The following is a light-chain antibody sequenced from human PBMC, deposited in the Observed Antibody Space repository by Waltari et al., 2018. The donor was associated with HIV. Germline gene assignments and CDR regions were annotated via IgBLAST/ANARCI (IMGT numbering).Light chain of an antibody. CDR2: AAS. Sequence: EIALTQSPGTLSLSPGERATLSCRASQTLSSTYLAWYQQKPGQAPRLLIYAASSRATGIPDRFSGSGSGTDFTLTISSLEPEDCAVYYCQQYIGSPRTFGQGTKVELK. V-gene: IGKV3-20*01. CDR1: QTLSSTY. J-gene: IGKJ1*01. CDR3: QQYIGSPRT.